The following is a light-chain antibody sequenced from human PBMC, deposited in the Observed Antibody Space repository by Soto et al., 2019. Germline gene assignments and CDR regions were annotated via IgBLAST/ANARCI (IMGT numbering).Light chain of an antibody. Sequence: DIQITQSPSTLSASVGDRVTITCRASQSIDSWLAWYQQKPGKAPKLLIYQASSLESGVPSRFSGSGSGTELTLTISTLQPDEFATYYCQQYNSYSLTFGGGTKVEIK. CDR3: QQYNSYSLT. CDR1: QSIDSW. J-gene: IGKJ4*01. V-gene: IGKV1-5*03. CDR2: QAS.